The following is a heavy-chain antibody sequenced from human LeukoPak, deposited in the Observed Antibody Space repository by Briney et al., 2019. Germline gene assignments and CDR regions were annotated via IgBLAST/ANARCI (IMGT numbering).Heavy chain of an antibody. CDR2: IYYSGST. J-gene: IGHJ3*02. CDR1: GGSTSSYY. V-gene: IGHV4-59*08. Sequence: SETLSLTCTVSGGSTSSYYWSWIRQPPGKGLEWIGYIYYSGSTNYNPSLKSRVTISVDTSKNQFSLKLSSVTAADTAVYYCARLDVSLNWNYEDAFDIWGQGTMVTVSS. D-gene: IGHD1-7*01. CDR3: ARLDVSLNWNYEDAFDI.